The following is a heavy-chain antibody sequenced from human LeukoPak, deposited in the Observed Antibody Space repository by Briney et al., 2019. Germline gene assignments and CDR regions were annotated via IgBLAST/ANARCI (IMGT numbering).Heavy chain of an antibody. Sequence: SETLSLTCTVSGGSITSGGYYWSWIRQPPGKGLEWIGYIYYSGNTYYNPSLKSRVTISVDTSKNQLSLKLSSVTAADTAVYYCARGKRDGNNYYWGQGTLVTVSS. CDR2: IYYSGNT. CDR1: GGSITSGGYY. J-gene: IGHJ4*02. CDR3: ARGKRDGNNYY. V-gene: IGHV4-61*08. D-gene: IGHD5-24*01.